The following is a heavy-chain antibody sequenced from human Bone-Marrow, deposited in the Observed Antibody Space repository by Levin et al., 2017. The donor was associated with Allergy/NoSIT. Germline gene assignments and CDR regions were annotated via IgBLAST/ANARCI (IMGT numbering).Heavy chain of an antibody. J-gene: IGHJ5*02. CDR3: AKSLSGSYHDRWFDP. V-gene: IGHV3-23*01. CDR1: GFTFSSYA. D-gene: IGHD1-26*01. Sequence: LSLTCAASGFTFSSYAMSWVRQAPGKGLEWVSAISGSGGSTYYADSVKGRFTISRDNSKNTLYLQMNSLRAEDTAVYYCAKSLSGSYHDRWFDPWGQGTLVTVSS. CDR2: ISGSGGST.